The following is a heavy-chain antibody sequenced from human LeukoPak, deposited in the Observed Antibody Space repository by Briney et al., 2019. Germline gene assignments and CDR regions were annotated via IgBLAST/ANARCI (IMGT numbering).Heavy chain of an antibody. CDR2: ISGSGRST. CDR3: AKGVGYCSGGSCQQFDY. D-gene: IGHD2-15*01. J-gene: IGHJ4*02. CDR1: GFTFSSYG. Sequence: PGGSLRLSCAASGFTFSSYGMSWVRQAPGKGLEWVSAISGSGRSTYYADSVKGRFTISRDNSKNTLYLQMNSLRAEDTAVYYCAKGVGYCSGGSCQQFDYWGQGTLVTVSS. V-gene: IGHV3-23*01.